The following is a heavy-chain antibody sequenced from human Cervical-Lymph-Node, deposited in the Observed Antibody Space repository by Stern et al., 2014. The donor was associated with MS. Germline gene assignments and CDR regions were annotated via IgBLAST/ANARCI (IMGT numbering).Heavy chain of an antibody. D-gene: IGHD1-26*01. CDR1: GFTFSRYA. CDR3: ARDIGPEGATFNY. V-gene: IGHV3-30*01. CDR2: TSLDGSDK. Sequence: VLLVESGGGVGQPGRSLRLSCAASGFTFSRYAMHWVRQAPGKGLEWMATTSLDGSDKHYADSVKGRFTISRDNYKNVLFLQMNSLRADDTAVYYCARDIGPEGATFNYWGQGTLVSVSS. J-gene: IGHJ4*02.